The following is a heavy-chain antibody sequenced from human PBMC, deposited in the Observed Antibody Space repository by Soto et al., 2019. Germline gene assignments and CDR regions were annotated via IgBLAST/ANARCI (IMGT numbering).Heavy chain of an antibody. J-gene: IGHJ6*02. Sequence: PGESLKISCKGSGYSFTSYWISWVRQMPGKGLEWMGRIDPSDSYINYSPSFQGHVTIPADKSISTAYLQWSSLKASDTAMYYCARLFFSIYGMDVWAQGTTVTVSS. CDR2: IDPSDSYI. CDR3: ARLFFSIYGMDV. D-gene: IGHD3-10*01. V-gene: IGHV5-10-1*01. CDR1: GYSFTSYW.